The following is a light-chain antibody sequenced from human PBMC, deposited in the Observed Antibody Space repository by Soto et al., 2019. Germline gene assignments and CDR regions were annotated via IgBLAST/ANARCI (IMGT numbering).Light chain of an antibody. CDR2: GNP. V-gene: IGLV1-40*01. CDR1: STNIGAGYG. Sequence: QSVLTQPPSVSGAPGQGVSISGPGSSTNIGAGYGVHWYRQRPGTAPKLLIVGNPIRPSGVPDRLSASTSGTSASLASTGLQAEDEADYYCQSYDSGLTGTVFGTGTKVTVL. J-gene: IGLJ1*01. CDR3: QSYDSGLTGTV.